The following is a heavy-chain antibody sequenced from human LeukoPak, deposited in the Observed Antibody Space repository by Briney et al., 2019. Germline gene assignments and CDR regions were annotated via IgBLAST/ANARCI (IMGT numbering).Heavy chain of an antibody. Sequence: SETLSLTCTVSGYSLSSGFYWGWIRQPPGKGLEWIATMFHSGSTYYNPSLESRVTISMDTSKNQFSLRLISVAAADTALYYCARFGTRDNCCHPGVDTWGQGTPVTVSS. D-gene: IGHD1-1*01. CDR1: GYSLSSGFY. V-gene: IGHV4-38-2*02. CDR2: MFHSGST. CDR3: ARFGTRDNCCHPGVDT. J-gene: IGHJ5*02.